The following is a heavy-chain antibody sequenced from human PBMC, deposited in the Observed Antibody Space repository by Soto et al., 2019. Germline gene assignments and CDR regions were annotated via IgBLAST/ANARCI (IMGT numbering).Heavy chain of an antibody. CDR1: GGSFSGYY. CDR2: INHSGST. J-gene: IGHJ4*02. Sequence: SSETLSLTCAVYGGSFSGYYWSWIRQPPGKGLEWIGEINHSGSTNYNPSLKSRVTITVDTSKNQFSLKLSSVTAADTAVYYCASPWDILTGYPDWGQGTLVTVSS. V-gene: IGHV4-34*01. CDR3: ASPWDILTGYPD. D-gene: IGHD3-9*01.